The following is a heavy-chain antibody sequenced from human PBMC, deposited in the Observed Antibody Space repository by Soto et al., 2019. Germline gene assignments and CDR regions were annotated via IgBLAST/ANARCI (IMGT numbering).Heavy chain of an antibody. Sequence: GGSLRLSCAASGFTFGSYWMHWVRQAPGKGLVWVSRINSDGSSTSYADSVKGRFTISRDNAKNTLYLQMNSLRAEDTAVYYCARVAYYDFWSGYAFDIWGQGTMVTVS. V-gene: IGHV3-74*01. CDR3: ARVAYYDFWSGYAFDI. D-gene: IGHD3-3*01. CDR2: INSDGSST. J-gene: IGHJ3*02. CDR1: GFTFGSYW.